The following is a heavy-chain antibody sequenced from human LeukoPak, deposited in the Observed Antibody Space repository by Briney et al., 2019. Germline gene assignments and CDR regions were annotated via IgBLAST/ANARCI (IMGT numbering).Heavy chain of an antibody. CDR1: GGSFSGYY. D-gene: IGHD1-1*01. CDR3: ARHKVFPRLTCYMDV. J-gene: IGHJ6*03. CDR2: INHSGST. V-gene: IGHV4-34*01. Sequence: SETLSLTCAVYGGSFSGYYWSWIRQPPGEGLEWIGEINHSGSTNYNPSLKSRVTISVDTSKNQFSLKLSSVTAADTAVYYCARHKVFPRLTCYMDVWGKGTTVTISS.